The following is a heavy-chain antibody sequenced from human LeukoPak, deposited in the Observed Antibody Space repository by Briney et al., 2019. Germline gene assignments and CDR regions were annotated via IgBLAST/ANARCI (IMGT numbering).Heavy chain of an antibody. Sequence: GGSLRLSCAASGFTFSSYSMNWVRQAPGKGLEWVSSIGTSSSTHIYYADSVKGRFTISRDNAKNSLSLQMNSLRGEDTAVYYCAREGPVDCSSTSCYADYWGQGTLVTVLS. J-gene: IGHJ4*02. CDR2: IGTSSSTHI. CDR3: AREGPVDCSSTSCYADY. CDR1: GFTFSSYS. V-gene: IGHV3-21*01. D-gene: IGHD2-2*01.